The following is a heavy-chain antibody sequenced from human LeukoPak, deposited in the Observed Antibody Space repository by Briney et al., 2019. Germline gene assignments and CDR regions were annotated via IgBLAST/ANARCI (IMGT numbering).Heavy chain of an antibody. D-gene: IGHD3-22*01. J-gene: IGHJ3*02. V-gene: IGHV1-18*01. Sequence: ASVKVSCKASGYTFTSYGISWVRQAPGQGLEWMGWISAYNGNTNYAQKPQSRVTMTTDTSTSTAYMELRSLRSDDTAVYYCARGLYYDSSGYYYVGSGAAFDIWGQGTMVTVSS. CDR2: ISAYNGNT. CDR3: ARGLYYDSSGYYYVGSGAAFDI. CDR1: GYTFTSYG.